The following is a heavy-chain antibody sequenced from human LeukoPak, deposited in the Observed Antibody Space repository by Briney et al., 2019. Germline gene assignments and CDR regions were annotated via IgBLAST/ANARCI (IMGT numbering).Heavy chain of an antibody. D-gene: IGHD2-2*01. CDR3: ARGCSSTSCRTINYYYYGMDV. V-gene: IGHV3-30-3*01. CDR2: ISYDGSNK. J-gene: IGHJ6*02. Sequence: PGGSLRLSCAASGFTFSSYAMHWVRQAPGKGLEWVAVISYDGSNKYYADSVKGRFTISRDNSKNTLYLQMNSLRAEDTAVYYCARGCSSTSCRTINYYYYGMDVWGQGTTVTVSS. CDR1: GFTFSSYA.